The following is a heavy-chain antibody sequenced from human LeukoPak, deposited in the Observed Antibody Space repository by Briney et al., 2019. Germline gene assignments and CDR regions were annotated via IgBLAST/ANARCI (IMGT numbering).Heavy chain of an antibody. Sequence: GGSLRLSCAASGFTFDDYGMSWVRQAPGKGLEWVSGINWNGGSTGYADSVKGRFTISRDNAKNSLYLQMNSLRAEDTALYHCARYYYGSGSSFYYYYGMDVWGQGTTVTVSS. CDR2: INWNGGST. CDR1: GFTFDDYG. J-gene: IGHJ6*02. D-gene: IGHD3-10*01. V-gene: IGHV3-20*01. CDR3: ARYYYGSGSSFYYYYGMDV.